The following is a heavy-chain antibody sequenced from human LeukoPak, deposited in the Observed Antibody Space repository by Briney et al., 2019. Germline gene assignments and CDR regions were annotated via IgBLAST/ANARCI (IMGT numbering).Heavy chain of an antibody. CDR1: GFTFSTFA. V-gene: IGHV3-23*01. CDR2: IFPSGGEI. D-gene: IGHD5-24*01. CDR3: AKDTVKVTTIRRVPHYTDV. Sequence: GGSLRLSCAASGFTFSTFAMIWVRQPPGKGLEWVSSIFPSGGEIHYADSVKGRFTISRDNSKNTLYLQMSSLRAEDTALYYCAKDTVKVTTIRRVPHYTDVWGKGTTVTISS. J-gene: IGHJ6*03.